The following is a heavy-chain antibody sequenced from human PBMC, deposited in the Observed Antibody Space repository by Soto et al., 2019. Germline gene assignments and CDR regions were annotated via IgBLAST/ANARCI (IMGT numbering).Heavy chain of an antibody. J-gene: IGHJ3*02. D-gene: IGHD3-10*01. V-gene: IGHV3-30-3*01. Sequence: QVQLVESGGGVVQPGRSLRLSCAASGFTFSSYAMHWVRQAPGKGLEWVAVISYDGSNKYYADSVKGRFTISRDNSKNTLYLQMNSLRAEDPAVYYCARDRGRAFDIWGQGTMVTVSS. CDR1: GFTFSSYA. CDR3: ARDRGRAFDI. CDR2: ISYDGSNK.